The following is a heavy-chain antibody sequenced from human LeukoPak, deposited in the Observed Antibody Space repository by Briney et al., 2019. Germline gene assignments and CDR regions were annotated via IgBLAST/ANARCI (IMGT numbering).Heavy chain of an antibody. CDR3: ARERNTIFGATLYYYYYYMDV. CDR1: GGSISSYY. CDR2: IYTSGST. Sequence: SETLSLTCTVSGGSISSYYWSWIRQPAGKGLEWIGRIYTSGSTNYNPSLKSRVTMSVDTSKNQFSLKLSSVTAADTAVYYCARERNTIFGATLYYYYYYMDVWGKGTTVTVSS. V-gene: IGHV4-4*07. J-gene: IGHJ6*03. D-gene: IGHD3-3*01.